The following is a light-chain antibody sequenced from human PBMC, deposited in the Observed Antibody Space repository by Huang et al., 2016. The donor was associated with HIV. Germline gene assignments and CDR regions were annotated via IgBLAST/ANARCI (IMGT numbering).Light chain of an antibody. CDR1: QDINTY. CDR2: ATS. V-gene: IGKV1-8*01. Sequence: AIRITQSPSSLSASTGDKVSITCRASQDINTYLAWYQQKPGKPPSLLIYATSTLQSGVPSRFSGSGSGTDVTLTITHLQSEDVATYYCQQYYSFPLTFGQGSQVEV. CDR3: QQYYSFPLT. J-gene: IGKJ1*01.